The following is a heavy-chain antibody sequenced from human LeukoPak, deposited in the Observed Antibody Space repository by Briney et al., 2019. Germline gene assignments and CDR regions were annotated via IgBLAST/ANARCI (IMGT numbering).Heavy chain of an antibody. CDR1: GGSISSYY. CDR2: IYYTGST. Sequence: SETLSLTGSVSGGSISSYYWSWIGRPPGKGPGWIGYIYYTGSTNYNPSLKSRVTISVDTSKNQFSLKLSSVTAADTAVYYCARMTDMVRGVITLYYFDYWGQGTLVTVSS. D-gene: IGHD3-10*01. J-gene: IGHJ4*02. V-gene: IGHV4-59*01. CDR3: ARMTDMVRGVITLYYFDY.